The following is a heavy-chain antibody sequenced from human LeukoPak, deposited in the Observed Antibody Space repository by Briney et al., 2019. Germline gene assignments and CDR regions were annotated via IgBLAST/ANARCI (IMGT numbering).Heavy chain of an antibody. Sequence: ASVKVSCKASGYTFTGYYMHWVRQAPGQGLEWMGWINPNSGGTNYAQKFQGRVTMTRDTSISTAYMELSRLRSDDTAVYYCARDRASYYYYYYGMDVWAKGPRSPSPQ. CDR1: GYTFTGYY. J-gene: IGHJ6*04. CDR3: ARDRASYYYYYYGMDV. D-gene: IGHD3-10*01. CDR2: INPNSGGT. V-gene: IGHV1-2*02.